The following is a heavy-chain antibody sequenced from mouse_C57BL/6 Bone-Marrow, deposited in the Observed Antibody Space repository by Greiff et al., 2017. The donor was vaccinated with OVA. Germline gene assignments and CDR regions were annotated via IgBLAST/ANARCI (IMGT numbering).Heavy chain of an antibody. CDR3: ARKLGRVDLYAMDY. J-gene: IGHJ4*01. CDR2: ISYDGSN. V-gene: IGHV3-6*01. D-gene: IGHD4-1*01. Sequence: DVKLQESGPGLVKPSQSLSLTCSVTGYSITSGYYWNWIRQFPGNKLEWMGYISYDGSNNYNPSLKNRISITRDTSKNQFFLKLNSVTTEDTATYYCARKLGRVDLYAMDYWGQGTSVTVSS. CDR1: GYSITSGYY.